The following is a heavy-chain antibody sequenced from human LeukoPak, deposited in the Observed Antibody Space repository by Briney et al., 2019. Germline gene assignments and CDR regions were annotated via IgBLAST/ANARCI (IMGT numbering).Heavy chain of an antibody. CDR2: IDNDGHGI. V-gene: IGHV3-74*01. Sequence: PGRSLRLSCVSSGFTFSGYWMHWVRQGPEKGLELVSRIDNDGHGIIYADSVKGRFTTPRDNVKHTLYLQMNSLRVEDTAVYYCAAGGGWDPSFGVVTHIDAWGKGTTVVVS. CDR3: AAGGGWDPSFGVVTHIDA. D-gene: IGHD3-3*01. J-gene: IGHJ6*03. CDR1: GFTFSGYW.